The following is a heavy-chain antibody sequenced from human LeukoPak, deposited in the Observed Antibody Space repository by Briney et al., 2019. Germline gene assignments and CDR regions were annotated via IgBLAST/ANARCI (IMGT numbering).Heavy chain of an antibody. CDR3: TMSNSWCGRCLGY. J-gene: IGHJ4*02. Sequence: PGGSLRLSCAASGFTFTSYSMNWVRQAPGKGLEWVGRIKRKTDGGTTDYAAPVKGRFTISRDDSANTLYLQMNSLKTEDTAIYYCTMSNSWCGRCLGYWGQGTLVTVSS. V-gene: IGHV3-15*01. D-gene: IGHD6-13*01. CDR2: IKRKTDGGTT. CDR1: GFTFTSYS.